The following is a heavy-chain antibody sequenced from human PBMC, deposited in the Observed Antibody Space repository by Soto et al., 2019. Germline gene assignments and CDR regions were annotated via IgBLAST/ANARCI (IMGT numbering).Heavy chain of an antibody. J-gene: IGHJ4*02. Sequence: GGSLRLSCAASGFTFSNAGMNGVRQARGKGLEWVGRIKSKTDGGTTDYAAPVKGRFTISRDDSKNTLYLQMNSLKTEDTAVYYCTTYTYYDSSGYYLDPRDYWGQGTLVTVSS. CDR1: GFTFSNAG. CDR2: IKSKTDGGTT. V-gene: IGHV3-15*07. CDR3: TTYTYYDSSGYYLDPRDY. D-gene: IGHD3-22*01.